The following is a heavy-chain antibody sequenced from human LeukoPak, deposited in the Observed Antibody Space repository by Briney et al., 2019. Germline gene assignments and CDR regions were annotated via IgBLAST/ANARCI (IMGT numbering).Heavy chain of an antibody. CDR3: ARDTLKNPDRPRNADAFDI. J-gene: IGHJ3*02. CDR2: IIPIFGTA. D-gene: IGHD1-14*01. V-gene: IGHV1-69*13. Sequence: SVKVSCKASGGTFSSYAISWVRQAPGQGLEWMGGIIPIFGTANYAQKFQGRVTITADESTSTAYMELSSLRSEDTAVYYCARDTLKNPDRPRNADAFDIWGQGTMVTVSS. CDR1: GGTFSSYA.